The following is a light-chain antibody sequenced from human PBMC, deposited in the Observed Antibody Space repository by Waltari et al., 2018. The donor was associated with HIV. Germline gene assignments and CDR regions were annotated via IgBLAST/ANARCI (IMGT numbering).Light chain of an antibody. V-gene: IGKV3-11*01. CDR1: QSVSSY. Sequence: EIVLTQSPATLSLSPGERATLFCRASQSVSSYLAWYQQKPVQAPTLVIYDASSRATGIPARFSGSGSGTDFTLTISRLEPEDFAVYYCQQRSSWPLTFGGGTKVEIK. J-gene: IGKJ4*01. CDR3: QQRSSWPLT. CDR2: DAS.